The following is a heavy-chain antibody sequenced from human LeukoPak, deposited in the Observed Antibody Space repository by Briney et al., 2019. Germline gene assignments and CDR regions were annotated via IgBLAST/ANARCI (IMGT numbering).Heavy chain of an antibody. Sequence: ASVKVSCKASGYTFTGYYMHWVRQAPGQGLQWMGWINPNSGGTNYAQKFQGRVTMTTDTSMSTAYMELSRLTSDDTAVYYCARAGGRSWFDPWGQGTLVTVSS. CDR3: ARAGGRSWFDP. CDR2: INPNSGGT. J-gene: IGHJ5*02. V-gene: IGHV1-2*02. CDR1: GYTFTGYY.